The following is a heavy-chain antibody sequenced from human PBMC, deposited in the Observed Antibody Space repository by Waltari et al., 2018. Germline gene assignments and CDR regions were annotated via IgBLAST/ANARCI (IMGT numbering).Heavy chain of an antibody. CDR2: ISNDGSSI. J-gene: IGHJ6*02. Sequence: QLVASGGGVVQPGGSLRLSCAASGFTFSGYNMYWVRQAPGKGLEWVTLISNDGSSIHYADSVKARFFISRDNSKNALYLQLNSLRTDDTAVYYCARGDYGMDVWGQGTTVTVSS. V-gene: IGHV3-30*04. CDR3: ARGDYGMDV. CDR1: GFTFSGYN.